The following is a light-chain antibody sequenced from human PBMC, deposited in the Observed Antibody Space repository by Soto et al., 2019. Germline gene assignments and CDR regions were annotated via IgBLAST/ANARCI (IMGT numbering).Light chain of an antibody. Sequence: DIQMTQSPSSLSASVGDRVTITCQASQDISNHLNWYQQKPGKAPKLLIYDASNLETGVPSRFSGSGSWTDFTFTISSLQPEDIATYYCQPYDNLPFFGQGTKLEIK. V-gene: IGKV1-33*01. CDR3: QPYDNLPF. CDR2: DAS. CDR1: QDISNH. J-gene: IGKJ2*01.